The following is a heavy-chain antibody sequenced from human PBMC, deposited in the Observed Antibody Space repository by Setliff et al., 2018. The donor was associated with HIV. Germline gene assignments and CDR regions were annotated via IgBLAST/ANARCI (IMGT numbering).Heavy chain of an antibody. CDR2: VYHTGST. Sequence: SETLSLTCAVSGSFINSDYWGWIRQPPGKGLEWIGSVYHTGSTYYNPSLKSRVTMSADTSKNQFSLKLNSMTAADTAVYYCANYIIGAGGRGNWGQGILVTVSS. D-gene: IGHD1-26*01. CDR3: ANYIIGAGGRGN. V-gene: IGHV4-38-2*01. CDR1: GSFINSDY. J-gene: IGHJ4*02.